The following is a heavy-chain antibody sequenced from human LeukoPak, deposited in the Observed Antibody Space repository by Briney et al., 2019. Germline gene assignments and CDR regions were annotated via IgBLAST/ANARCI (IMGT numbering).Heavy chain of an antibody. J-gene: IGHJ4*02. CDR1: GYTFTSYG. V-gene: IGHV1-18*01. CDR2: ISAYNGNT. Sequence: ASVKVSCKASGYTFTSYGISWVRQAPGQGLEWMGWISAYNGNTNYAQKLQGRVTMTRDTSISTAYMELSRLRSDDTAVYYCARDLRDGYNFDYWGQGTLVTVSS. D-gene: IGHD5-24*01. CDR3: ARDLRDGYNFDY.